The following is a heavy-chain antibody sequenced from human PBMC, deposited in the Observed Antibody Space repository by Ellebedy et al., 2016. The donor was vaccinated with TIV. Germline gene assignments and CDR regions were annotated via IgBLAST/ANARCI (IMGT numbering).Heavy chain of an antibody. D-gene: IGHD6-13*01. CDR3: ARDRAAAAGTSFDY. J-gene: IGHJ4*02. CDR1: GFTFDDYT. CDR2: ISWDGGST. V-gene: IGHV3-43*01. Sequence: GGSLRLXCAASGFTFDDYTMHWVRQAPGKGLEWVSLISWDGGSTYYADSVKGRFTISRDNAKNSLYLQMNSLRAEDTAVYYCARDRAAAAGTSFDYWGQGTLVTVSS.